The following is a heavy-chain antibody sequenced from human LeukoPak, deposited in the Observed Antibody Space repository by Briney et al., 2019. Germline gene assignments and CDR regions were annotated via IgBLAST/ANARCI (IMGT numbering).Heavy chain of an antibody. CDR3: ARGFGSGYYYEDY. J-gene: IGHJ4*02. Sequence: GASVKVSCKASGYTFTGYYMHWVRQAPGQGIEWMGWINPNSGGTNYAQKFQGRVTMTRDTSISTAYMELSRLRSDDTAVYYCARGFGSGYYYEDYWGQGTLVTVSS. D-gene: IGHD3-22*01. V-gene: IGHV1-2*02. CDR1: GYTFTGYY. CDR2: INPNSGGT.